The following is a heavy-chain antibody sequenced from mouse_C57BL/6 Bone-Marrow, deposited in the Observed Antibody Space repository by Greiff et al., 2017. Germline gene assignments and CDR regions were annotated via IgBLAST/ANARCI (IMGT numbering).Heavy chain of an antibody. V-gene: IGHV5-6*01. Sequence: EVQLVESGGDLVKPGGSLKLSCAASGFTFSSYGMSWVRQTPDKRLEWVATISSGGSYTYYPDSVKGRFTISRDNAKNTLYLQMSSLKSEDTAMYYCARYGSDGYSPWGQGTLVTVSA. D-gene: IGHD2-3*01. J-gene: IGHJ3*01. CDR3: ARYGSDGYSP. CDR1: GFTFSSYG. CDR2: ISSGGSYT.